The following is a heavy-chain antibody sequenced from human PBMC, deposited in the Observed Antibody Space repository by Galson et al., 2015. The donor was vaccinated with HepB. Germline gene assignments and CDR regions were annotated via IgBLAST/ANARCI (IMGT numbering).Heavy chain of an antibody. CDR1: GYTFTNYA. J-gene: IGHJ6*02. CDR2: INTNTGNP. V-gene: IGHV7-4-1*02. Sequence: SVKVSCKASGYTFTNYAMNWVRQAPGRGLEWLGWINTNTGNPTYAQGFIGRFVFSLDASVNTAYLQISSLKAEDSAFYYCARVTSIYYYNSSYSYYYYGMDVWDQGTTVTVSS. D-gene: IGHD3-22*01. CDR3: ARVTSIYYYNSSYSYYYYGMDV.